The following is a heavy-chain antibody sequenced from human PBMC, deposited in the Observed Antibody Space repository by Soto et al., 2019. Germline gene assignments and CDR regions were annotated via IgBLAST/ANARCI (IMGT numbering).Heavy chain of an antibody. V-gene: IGHV3-66*01. CDR2: IYDVGTT. CDR3: AIGTWEGVDV. Sequence: EVQLVESGGNSVQPGRSLRLSCAGSGFTVSENVMSWVRQAPGKGLEWVSVIYDVGTTFHDASLKCRIIISRDNYNNTLDLQMKRLSVDDAVIYYCAIGTWEGVDVWGQG. J-gene: IGHJ3*01. D-gene: IGHD1-26*01. CDR1: GFTVSENV.